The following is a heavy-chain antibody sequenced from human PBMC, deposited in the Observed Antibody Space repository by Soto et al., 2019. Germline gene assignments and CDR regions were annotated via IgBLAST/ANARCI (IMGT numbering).Heavy chain of an antibody. Sequence: GGSLRLSCAGSGFTFASYVMTWARQAPGKGLEWVSSISATGGSTYYAGSVKGRFTISRDNSKNTLFLQMNSLRAEDTAIYYCANAEHPRRSIGFDYWGQGTLVTVSS. V-gene: IGHV3-23*01. CDR2: ISATGGST. CDR3: ANAEHPRRSIGFDY. J-gene: IGHJ4*02. CDR1: GFTFASYV. D-gene: IGHD3-16*02.